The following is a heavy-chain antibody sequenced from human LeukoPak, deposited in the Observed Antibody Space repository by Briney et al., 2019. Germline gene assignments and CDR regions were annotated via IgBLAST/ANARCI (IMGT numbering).Heavy chain of an antibody. CDR1: GFTVSSNY. D-gene: IGHD4-17*01. Sequence: GGSLRLSCAASGFTVSSNYMSWVRQARGKGLEWVSVIYRGGSIYYADSVKGRFTISRDNSKNTLYLQMNSVRAEDTAVYYCARDSDYGDYFDYWGQGTLVTVSS. J-gene: IGHJ4*02. CDR2: IYRGGSI. CDR3: ARDSDYGDYFDY. V-gene: IGHV3-66*01.